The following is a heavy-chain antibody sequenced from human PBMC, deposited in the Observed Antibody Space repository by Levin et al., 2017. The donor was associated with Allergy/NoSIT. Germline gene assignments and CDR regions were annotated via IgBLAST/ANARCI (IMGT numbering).Heavy chain of an antibody. D-gene: IGHD4-17*01. V-gene: IGHV3-21*03. CDR1: GFTFSTYT. J-gene: IGHJ4*02. CDR2: ISSSGNYI. CDR3: ARANYGDPPRYYY. Sequence: GGSLRLSCAASGFTFSTYTMNWVRQAPGKGLEWVSSISSSGNYIYYADSMKGRFTISRDNAKNSLFLQMNSLRAEDTAVYYCARANYGDPPRYYYWGQGSLVTVSS.